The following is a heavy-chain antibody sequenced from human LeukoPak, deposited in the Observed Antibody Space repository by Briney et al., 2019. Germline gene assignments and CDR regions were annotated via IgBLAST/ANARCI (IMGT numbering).Heavy chain of an antibody. CDR3: ARDPPDGDYSFDY. D-gene: IGHD4-17*01. Sequence: SETLSLTCTVSGGSISSYSTYYWGWVRQPPGKGLEWIGSVHYSGTACYNPSLRSRVTISVDTSKNQFSLKLSSVTAADTAVYYCARDPPDGDYSFDYWGQGTLVTVSS. J-gene: IGHJ4*02. CDR1: GGSISSYSTYY. CDR2: VHYSGTA. V-gene: IGHV4-39*07.